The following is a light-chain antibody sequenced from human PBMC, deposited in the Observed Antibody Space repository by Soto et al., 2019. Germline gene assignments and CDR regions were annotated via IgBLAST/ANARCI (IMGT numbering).Light chain of an antibody. J-gene: IGKJ1*01. CDR3: QQYNNWPRA. V-gene: IGKV3D-7*01. Sequence: EIVLTQSPATVSLSPGERATLSCRAGQSVSSTYLIWYQQKPGQAPRLFIYGASSRATGVPDRFSGGGSGTDFTLTISSLQSEDFAVYYCQQYNNWPRAFGQGTKVDIK. CDR1: QSVSSTY. CDR2: GAS.